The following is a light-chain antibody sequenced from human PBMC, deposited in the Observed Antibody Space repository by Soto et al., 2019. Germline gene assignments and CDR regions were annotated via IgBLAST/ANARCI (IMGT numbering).Light chain of an antibody. CDR2: DTS. CDR1: QSVSNY. Sequence: EIVLTQSPATLSLSPGERATLSCRASQSVSNYLAWYQQKPGQAPRLLMYDTSNRAPGIPARFSGSGSGTDFTLTINSLATEEFAVYFCQQRSKFLWKFGHGTKVDI. CDR3: QQRSKFLWK. V-gene: IGKV3-11*01. J-gene: IGKJ1*01.